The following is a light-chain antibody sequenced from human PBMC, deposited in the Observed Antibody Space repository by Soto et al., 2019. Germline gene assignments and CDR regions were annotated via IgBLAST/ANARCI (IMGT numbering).Light chain of an antibody. J-gene: IGKJ3*01. CDR3: QQRGNWPLT. V-gene: IGKV3-11*01. CDR1: QSVRS. Sequence: EIVFTQSPATLSLSPGERATLSCRASQSVRSLAWYQQKPGQAPRLLFYDASTRATSIPARFSGSGSGTDLTLTISSLEPEDFAVYCCQQRGNWPLTFGPGTNVDIK. CDR2: DAS.